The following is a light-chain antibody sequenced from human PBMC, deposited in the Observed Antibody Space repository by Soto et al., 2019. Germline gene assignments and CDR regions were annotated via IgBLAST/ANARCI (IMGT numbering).Light chain of an antibody. Sequence: DIQMTQSPSTLSASVGDRVTITCRASQSISTYLAWYQQKPGKAPKLLIYKASSLESGVPSRFSGSGSGTEFTLTISSLQPDDFATYYCQQYHNLPLTFGGGTKVEIK. J-gene: IGKJ4*01. V-gene: IGKV1-5*03. CDR2: KAS. CDR3: QQYHNLPLT. CDR1: QSISTY.